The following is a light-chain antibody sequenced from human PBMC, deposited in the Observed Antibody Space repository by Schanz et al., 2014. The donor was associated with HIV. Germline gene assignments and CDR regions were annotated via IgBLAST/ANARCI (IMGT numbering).Light chain of an antibody. Sequence: QSVLTQPPSVSGAPGQKVTISCNGSSSNIGAGYDVHWYQQIPGTAPKLLISGNNNRPSGVPDRFSGSKSGTSASLAITGLQAKDEADYYCQSFDRGMRGLIFGGGTKLTVL. CDR2: GNN. CDR3: QSFDRGMRGLI. V-gene: IGLV1-40*01. CDR1: SSNIGAGYD. J-gene: IGLJ2*01.